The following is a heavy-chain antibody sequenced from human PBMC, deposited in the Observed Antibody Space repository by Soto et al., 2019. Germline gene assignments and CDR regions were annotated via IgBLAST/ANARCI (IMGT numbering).Heavy chain of an antibody. V-gene: IGHV3-53*01. D-gene: IGHD2-2*03. CDR2: LYPDGST. CDR3: AKDGFEASFDY. Sequence: GGSLRLSCAASGFTVSSNYLTWVRQAPGKGLKWVSVLYPDGSTYYADSVKGRFTISRDNSKNTLYLQMNSLRAEDTAVYYCAKDGFEASFDYWGQGTLVTVSS. CDR1: GFTVSSNY. J-gene: IGHJ4*02.